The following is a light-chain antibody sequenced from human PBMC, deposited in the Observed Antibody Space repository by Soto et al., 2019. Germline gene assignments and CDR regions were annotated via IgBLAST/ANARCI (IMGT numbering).Light chain of an antibody. CDR3: QNYNSAPLT. V-gene: IGKV1-27*01. J-gene: IGKJ4*01. Sequence: DIQMTQAPSSLSASVGDRVTITCRASQGINHYLAGYQQEAGKVARLLIYDASTLQSGVPSRFSGGGSGTHFTLTISSLQPEDVATYYCQNYNSAPLTFGGGTKV. CDR1: QGINHY. CDR2: DAS.